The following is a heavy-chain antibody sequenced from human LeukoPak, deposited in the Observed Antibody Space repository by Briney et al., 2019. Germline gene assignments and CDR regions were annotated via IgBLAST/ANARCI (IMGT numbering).Heavy chain of an antibody. V-gene: IGHV3-30*02. J-gene: IGHJ4*02. CDR2: IRYDGINK. CDR1: GFTFSDYG. CDR3: ASGSGYCSGGSCSDY. D-gene: IGHD2-15*01. Sequence: PGGSLRLSCAASGFTFSDYGMHWVRQAPGKGLEWVAFIRYDGINKYYADSVKGRFTISRDNAKNSLYLQMNSLRAEDTAVYYCASGSGYCSGGSCSDYWGQGTLVTVSS.